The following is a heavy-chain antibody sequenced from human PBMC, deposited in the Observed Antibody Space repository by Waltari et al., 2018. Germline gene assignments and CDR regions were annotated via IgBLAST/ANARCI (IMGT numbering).Heavy chain of an antibody. CDR2: ISSSGSYI. CDR3: TMAPDVPVRPTWG. J-gene: IGHJ4*02. CDR1: GFTFSLFS. D-gene: IGHD7-27*01. V-gene: IGHV3-21*06. Sequence: EVQLVDSGGGLVKPGGYLRLSCAASGFTFSLFSLNWVRQAPGRGLEWVSTISSSGSYIYYADSVKGRFTISRDNAKNSVYLQMNSLRVDDTAVYYCTMAPDVPVRPTWGWGQGSLVTVSS.